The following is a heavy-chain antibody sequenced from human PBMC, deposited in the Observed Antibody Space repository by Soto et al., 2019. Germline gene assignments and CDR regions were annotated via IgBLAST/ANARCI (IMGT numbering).Heavy chain of an antibody. CDR1: GFTFSSYA. D-gene: IGHD1-1*01. J-gene: IGHJ4*02. CDR3: CLTQTGSVANWDY. V-gene: IGHV3-23*01. CDR2: ISGSGGST. Sequence: GGSLRLSCAASGFTFSSYAMSWVRQAPGKGLEWVSAISGSGGSTYYADSVKGRFTISRDNSKNTLYLQMNSLRAEDTAVYYWCLTQTGSVANWDYWGRGTLVTFSS.